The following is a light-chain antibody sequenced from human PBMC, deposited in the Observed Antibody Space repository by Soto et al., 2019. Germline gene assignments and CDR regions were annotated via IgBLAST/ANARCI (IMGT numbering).Light chain of an antibody. CDR1: QSVLYSSNNKNY. CDR2: WAS. CDR3: QQYYSTPM. Sequence: DIVMTQSPDSLAVSLGERATINCKSGQSVLYSSNNKNYLAWYQQKPGQPPKLLIYWASTRESGVPDRFSGSGSGTDFTLTISSLQAEDVAVYYCQQYYSTPMFGQGTKVDIK. J-gene: IGKJ1*01. V-gene: IGKV4-1*01.